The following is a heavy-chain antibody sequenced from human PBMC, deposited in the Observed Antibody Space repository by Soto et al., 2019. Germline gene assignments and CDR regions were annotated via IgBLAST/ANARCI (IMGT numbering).Heavy chain of an antibody. CDR3: TRVRKPGWDC. V-gene: IGHV3-48*02. J-gene: IGHJ4*02. Sequence: EVQLVDSGGGLVQPGGSLRLSCAASGFTFSSYSMIWVRQAPGKGLEWVSYISSGSSTIYYADSVKGRFTVSRDNAKNSLYLQMNSLRDEDTAVYYCTRVRKPGWDCWGQGTLVSVSS. CDR2: ISSGSSTI. D-gene: IGHD2-15*01. CDR1: GFTFSSYS.